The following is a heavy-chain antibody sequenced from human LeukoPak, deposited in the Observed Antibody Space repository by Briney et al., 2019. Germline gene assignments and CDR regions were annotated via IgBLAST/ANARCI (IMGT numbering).Heavy chain of an antibody. Sequence: ASVKVSCKASGYTFTTYYIHWVRQAPGQGLEWMGVISPSGGGTNYAQKLQGRVTMTEDTSTDTAYMELSSLRSEDTAVYYCATGLFGVVIDFDYWGQGTLVTVSS. CDR2: ISPSGGGT. CDR3: ATGLFGVVIDFDY. V-gene: IGHV1-46*04. CDR1: GYTFTTYY. D-gene: IGHD3-3*01. J-gene: IGHJ4*02.